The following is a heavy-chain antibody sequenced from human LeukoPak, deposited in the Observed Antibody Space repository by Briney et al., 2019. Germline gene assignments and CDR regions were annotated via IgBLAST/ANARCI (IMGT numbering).Heavy chain of an antibody. V-gene: IGHV3-7*01. CDR3: ARDQPHHYDFWSGYYPFTYYYYMDV. J-gene: IGHJ6*03. D-gene: IGHD3-3*01. Sequence: GGSLRLFCAASGFTFSSYWMSWVRQAPGKGLEWVANIKQDGSEKYYVDSVKGRFTISRDNAKNSLYLQMNSLRAEDTAVYYCARDQPHHYDFWSGYYPFTYYYYMDVWGKGTTVTVSS. CDR2: IKQDGSEK. CDR1: GFTFSSYW.